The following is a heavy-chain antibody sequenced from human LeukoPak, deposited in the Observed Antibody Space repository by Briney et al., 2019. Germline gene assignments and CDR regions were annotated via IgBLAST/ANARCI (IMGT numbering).Heavy chain of an antibody. CDR3: ATDPWQGRGLLDY. J-gene: IGHJ4*02. V-gene: IGHV3-21*01. CDR1: GFTFSGYS. D-gene: IGHD3-10*01. CDR2: ISSSTSYI. Sequence: GGSLRLSCVGSGFTFSGYSMNWVRQAPGKGLEWVSSISSSTSYIHYADSVRGRFTISRDNAKSSVYLQMNSLRAEDTAVYYCATDPWQGRGLLDYWGQGTLVTVSP.